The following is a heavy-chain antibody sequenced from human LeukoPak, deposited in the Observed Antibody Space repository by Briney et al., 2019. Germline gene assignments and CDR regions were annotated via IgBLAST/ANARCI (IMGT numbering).Heavy chain of an antibody. V-gene: IGHV3-53*01. CDR1: GFTVSSNY. CDR2: IYSGGTT. Sequence: GGSLRLSCAASGFTVSSNYMSWVRQAPGKGLEWVSVIYSGGTTYYADSVKGRFTTSRDNSKNTLYLQMNSLRAEDTAVYYCARGPQYYDILTAYYGGREVVYYFDYWGQGTLVTVSS. D-gene: IGHD3-9*01. J-gene: IGHJ4*02. CDR3: ARGPQYYDILTAYYGGREVVYYFDY.